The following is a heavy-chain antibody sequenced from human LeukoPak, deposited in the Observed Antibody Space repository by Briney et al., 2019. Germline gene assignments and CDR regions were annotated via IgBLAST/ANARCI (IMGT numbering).Heavy chain of an antibody. D-gene: IGHD2-2*01. CDR2: ISGYNGNT. V-gene: IGHV1-18*01. Sequence: ASVKVSCKASGYTFTSHGISWVRQAPGQGLEWMGWISGYNGNTNYAQKLQGRVTMTTDTSTSTAYMELRSLRSDDTAVYYCASTNAGLFDYWGQGTLVTVSS. CDR1: GYTFTSHG. J-gene: IGHJ4*02. CDR3: ASTNAGLFDY.